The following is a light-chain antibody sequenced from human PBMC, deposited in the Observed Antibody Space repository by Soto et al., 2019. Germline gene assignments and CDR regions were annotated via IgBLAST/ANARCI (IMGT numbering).Light chain of an antibody. CDR2: LGS. CDR3: MQALQSPPT. Sequence: EIVMTQSPLSLPVTPGEPASISCRSSQSLLHSNGYDSLDWYLQKPGQSPQLLIYLGSNRASGGXAXXSGSGSGTDFTLKISRVEADDVGVYYCMQALQSPPTFGQGTKVEIK. J-gene: IGKJ1*01. CDR1: QSLLHSNGYDS. V-gene: IGKV2-28*01.